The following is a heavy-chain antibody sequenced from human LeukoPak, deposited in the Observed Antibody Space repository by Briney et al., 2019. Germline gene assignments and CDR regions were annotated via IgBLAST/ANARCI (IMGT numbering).Heavy chain of an antibody. Sequence: SETLSLACTVSEDSINSGYFWGWIRQPPGKGLEWIGSVSQGGTIHYNPSLKSRVTISVDKSKTQFSLTLTSVTAADTAVYFCARSPTKRVTDDYWGQGTLVTVSS. J-gene: IGHJ4*02. CDR2: VSQGGTI. V-gene: IGHV4-38-2*02. D-gene: IGHD5-18*01. CDR1: EDSINSGYF. CDR3: ARSPTKRVTDDY.